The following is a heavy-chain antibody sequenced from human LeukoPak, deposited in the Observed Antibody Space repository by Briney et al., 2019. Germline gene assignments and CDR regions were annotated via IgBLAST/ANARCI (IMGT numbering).Heavy chain of an antibody. J-gene: IGHJ3*02. V-gene: IGHV1-8*01. CDR1: VYTFTSYN. CDR2: MNPNSGNT. CDR3: ARGLVWFGGSDSFDI. D-gene: IGHD3-10*01. Sequence: ASVKVSCKASVYTFTSYNVNCVRQATGQGLEWMGWMNPNSGNTGYAQKFQGRVTMTRNTSISTAYMELSSLRSEDTAVYYCARGLVWFGGSDSFDIWGQGTMVTVSS.